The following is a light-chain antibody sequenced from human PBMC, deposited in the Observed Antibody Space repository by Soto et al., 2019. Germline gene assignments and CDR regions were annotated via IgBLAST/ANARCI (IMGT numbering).Light chain of an antibody. Sequence: DVQMTQSPSSLSASVGDRVTITCRASQSISSYLNWYQQKPGKAPKLLIYAASSLQSGVPSRLSGSGSGTDFTLTISSLQSEDFAVYYCQQYNNWPRTFGGGTKVDIK. CDR1: QSISSY. V-gene: IGKV1-39*01. CDR3: QQYNNWPRT. CDR2: AAS. J-gene: IGKJ4*02.